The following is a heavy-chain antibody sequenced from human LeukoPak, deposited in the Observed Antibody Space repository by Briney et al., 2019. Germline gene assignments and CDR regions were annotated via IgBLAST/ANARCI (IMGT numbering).Heavy chain of an antibody. J-gene: IGHJ5*02. CDR1: GYTFTSYY. CDR3: ARSISVVDWFDP. D-gene: IGHD5/OR15-5a*01. Sequence: ASVKVSCKASGYTFTSYYMHWVRQAPGQGLEWMGIINPSGSRTSYAQKFQGRVTMTRDTSTSTVYMELSSLRSEDTAVYYWARSISVVDWFDPWGQGTLVTVSS. V-gene: IGHV1-46*01. CDR2: INPSGSRT.